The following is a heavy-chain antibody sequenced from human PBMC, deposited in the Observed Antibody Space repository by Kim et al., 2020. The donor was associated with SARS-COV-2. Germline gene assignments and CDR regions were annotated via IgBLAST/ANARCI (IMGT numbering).Heavy chain of an antibody. V-gene: IGHV3-30*02. J-gene: IGHJ4*02. Sequence: DSGKGRFTISRDDSKNTVYWELNSLGDEDSAVYYCATEGGTSGRCGYFDSWGQGTLVTVSS. CDR3: ATEGGTSGRCGYFDS. D-gene: IGHD2-15*01.